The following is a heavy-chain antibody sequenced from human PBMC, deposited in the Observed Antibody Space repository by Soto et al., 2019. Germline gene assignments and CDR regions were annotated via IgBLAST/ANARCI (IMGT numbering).Heavy chain of an antibody. J-gene: IGHJ4*02. V-gene: IGHV2-5*02. Sequence: QITLKESGPTVVKPTETLTLTCTFSGFSLTTSGVGVGWVRQSPGKAPEWLALIYWDDDKRYSTSLKSRLTIPKETSKNQVVLTMANVDPADTATYYCAHRVLRTVFGLVTTTAIYFDFWGQGTPVVVSS. CDR1: GFSLTTSGVG. CDR3: AHRVLRTVFGLVTTTAIYFDF. D-gene: IGHD3-3*01. CDR2: IYWDDDK.